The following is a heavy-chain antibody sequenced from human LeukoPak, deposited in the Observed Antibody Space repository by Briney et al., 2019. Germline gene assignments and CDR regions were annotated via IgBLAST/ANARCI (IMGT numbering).Heavy chain of an antibody. D-gene: IGHD2-21*02. V-gene: IGHV4-34*01. CDR3: ARGGFYCGGDCYVDY. Sequence: SETLSLTCSVYGGSFSPYYWSWIRQPPGKGLEWIGEINHSGSTNYNPSLKSRVTISVDTSKNQFSLRLSSVTAADTAVYYCARGGFYCGGDCYVDYWGQGTLVTVSS. CDR2: INHSGST. J-gene: IGHJ4*02. CDR1: GGSFSPYY.